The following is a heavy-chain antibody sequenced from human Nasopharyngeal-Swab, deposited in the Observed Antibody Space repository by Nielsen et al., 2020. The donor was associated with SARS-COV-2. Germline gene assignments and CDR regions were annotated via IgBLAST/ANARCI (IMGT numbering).Heavy chain of an antibody. Sequence: GESLKISCAASGFTFSSYGMHWVRQAPGKGLGWVAVISYDGYNKYYADSVKGRFTISRDNYKNTLYLQMNSPRAEDTAVYYCSKPASGSYFSDFDYWGQGTLVTVSS. V-gene: IGHV3-30*18. CDR1: GFTFSSYG. J-gene: IGHJ4*02. D-gene: IGHD1-26*01. CDR2: ISYDGYNK. CDR3: SKPASGSYFSDFDY.